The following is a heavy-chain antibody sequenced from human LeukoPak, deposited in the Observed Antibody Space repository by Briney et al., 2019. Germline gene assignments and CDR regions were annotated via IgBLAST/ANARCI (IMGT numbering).Heavy chain of an antibody. CDR1: GYTFTGYY. J-gene: IGHJ4*02. CDR2: INPNSGGT. CDR3: ARTIEYSSPLNPFDY. V-gene: IGHV1-2*02. D-gene: IGHD6-6*01. Sequence: ASVKVSCKASGYTFTGYYMHWVRQAPGQGLEWMGWINPNSGGTNYAQEFQGRVTMTRDTSISTAYMELSRLRSDDTAVYYCARTIEYSSPLNPFDYWGQGTLVTVSS.